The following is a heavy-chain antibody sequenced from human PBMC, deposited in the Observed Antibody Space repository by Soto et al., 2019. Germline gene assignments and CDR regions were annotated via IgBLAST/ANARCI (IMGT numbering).Heavy chain of an antibody. CDR3: ARAYSSSWYAPPIRD. D-gene: IGHD6-13*01. CDR2: IYYSGST. Sequence: SETLSLTCTVSGGSISSSSYYWGWIRQPPGKGLEWIGSIYYSGSTYYNPSLKSRVTISVDTSKNQFSLKLSSVTAADTAVYYCARAYSSSWYAPPIRDWGQGTLVTVSS. CDR1: GGSISSSSYY. J-gene: IGHJ4*02. V-gene: IGHV4-39*01.